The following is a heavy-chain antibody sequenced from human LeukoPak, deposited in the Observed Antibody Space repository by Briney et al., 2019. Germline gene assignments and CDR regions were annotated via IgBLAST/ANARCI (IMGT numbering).Heavy chain of an antibody. J-gene: IGHJ4*02. CDR1: GFTFSSYA. CDR3: TIVVVITY. D-gene: IGHD3-22*01. Sequence: GGSLRLSCAASGFTFSSYAMHWVRQAPGKGLEWVAVISYDGSNKYYADSVKGRFTISRDNSKNTLYLQMNSLRAEDTAVYYCTIVVVITYWGQGTLVTVSS. V-gene: IGHV3-30*04. CDR2: ISYDGSNK.